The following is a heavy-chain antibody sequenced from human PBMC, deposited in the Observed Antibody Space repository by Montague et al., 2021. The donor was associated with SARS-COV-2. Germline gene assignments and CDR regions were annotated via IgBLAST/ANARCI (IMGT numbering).Heavy chain of an antibody. CDR2: IYYTGST. Sequence: SETLSLTCTVSGGSVSSSSYYWGWIRQPPGKGLEWIGSIYYTGSTYYNPSLKSRVTISVDTSKNQFSLKLSSVTAAGTAAYYCARHITGSGNAFDIWGQGTMVTVSS. CDR3: ARHITGSGNAFDI. J-gene: IGHJ3*02. CDR1: GGSVSSSSYY. D-gene: IGHD3-10*01. V-gene: IGHV4-39*01.